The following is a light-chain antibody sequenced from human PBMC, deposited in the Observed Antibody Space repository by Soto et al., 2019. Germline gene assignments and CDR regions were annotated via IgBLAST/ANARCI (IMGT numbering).Light chain of an antibody. V-gene: IGLV2-11*01. Sequence: QSALTQPRSVSGSPGQSVTISCTGTSSDVGGYNYVSWYQQHPGKAPKLMIYDVSKRPSGVPDRFSGSKSGNTASLTISGVQAEDEADYYCFSYAGPVVFGGGTKLTVL. CDR1: SSDVGGYNY. CDR3: FSYAGPVV. CDR2: DVS. J-gene: IGLJ2*01.